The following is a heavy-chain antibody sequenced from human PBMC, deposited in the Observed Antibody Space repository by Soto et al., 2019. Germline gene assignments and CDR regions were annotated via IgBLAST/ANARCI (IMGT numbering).Heavy chain of an antibody. CDR2: INAGNGNT. D-gene: IGHD3-10*01. V-gene: IGHV1-3*01. Sequence: GASVKVSCKASGYTFTSYAMHWVRQAPGQRFEWMGWINAGNGNTKYSQKFQGRVTITRDTSASTAYMELSSLRSEDTAVYYCARDDSGIPFDYWGQGTLVTVSS. CDR3: ARDDSGIPFDY. CDR1: GYTFTSYA. J-gene: IGHJ4*02.